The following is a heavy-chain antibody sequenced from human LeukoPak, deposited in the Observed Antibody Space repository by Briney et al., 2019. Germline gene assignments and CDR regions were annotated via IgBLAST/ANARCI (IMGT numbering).Heavy chain of an antibody. Sequence: ASVKVSCKASGYTFTSYAMHWVRQAPGQRLEWMGWINAGNGNTKYSQEFQGRVTISRDTSASTVYMELSSLRSEDMAVYYCARVSGWYGYYYYMDVWGKGTTVTVSS. D-gene: IGHD6-19*01. V-gene: IGHV1-3*03. J-gene: IGHJ6*03. CDR3: ARVSGWYGYYYYMDV. CDR2: INAGNGNT. CDR1: GYTFTSYA.